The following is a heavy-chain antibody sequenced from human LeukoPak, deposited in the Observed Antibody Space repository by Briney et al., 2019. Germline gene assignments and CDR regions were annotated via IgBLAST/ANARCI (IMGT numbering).Heavy chain of an antibody. Sequence: SETLSLTCTISGGSISTYHWNWIRQPPGKGLEWIGYIHYSESSKYNPSLRRRVTISVDTSKNQFSLKLSSVTAADTALYYCARGYSSLLWGQGTLVTVSS. CDR3: ARGYSSLL. V-gene: IGHV4-59*01. J-gene: IGHJ4*02. CDR1: GGSISTYH. CDR2: IHYSESS. D-gene: IGHD6-13*01.